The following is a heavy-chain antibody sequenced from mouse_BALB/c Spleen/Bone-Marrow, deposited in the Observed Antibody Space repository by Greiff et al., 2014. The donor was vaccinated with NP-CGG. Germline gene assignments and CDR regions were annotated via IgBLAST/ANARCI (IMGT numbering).Heavy chain of an antibody. J-gene: IGHJ3*01. Sequence: VQLQQSGPEVVKPGASVKISCKTSGYTFTEYTMHWVKQSHGKSLEWIGGINPNNGGTTYNQKFKGEATLTVGKSSSTAYMELRSLTSEDSAVYYCARSYGYERSWFAYWGQGTLVTVSA. V-gene: IGHV1-18*01. D-gene: IGHD2-2*01. CDR3: ARSYGYERSWFAY. CDR2: INPNNGGT. CDR1: GYTFTEYT.